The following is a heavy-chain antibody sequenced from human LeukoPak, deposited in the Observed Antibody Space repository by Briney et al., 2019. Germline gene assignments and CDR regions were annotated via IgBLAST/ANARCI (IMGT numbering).Heavy chain of an antibody. V-gene: IGHV3-23*01. Sequence: GGSLRLXCAASGFTFSSYAMSWVRLAPGKGLELVSAISGSGGSTYYADSVKGRFTISRGNSKNTLYLQMNSLRAEDTAVYYCAKGPYSSSWDAFDYWGQGTLVTVSS. CDR1: GFTFSSYA. CDR3: AKGPYSSSWDAFDY. J-gene: IGHJ4*02. CDR2: ISGSGGST. D-gene: IGHD6-13*01.